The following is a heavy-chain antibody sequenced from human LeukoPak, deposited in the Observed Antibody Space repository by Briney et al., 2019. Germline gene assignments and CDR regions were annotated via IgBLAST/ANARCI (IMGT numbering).Heavy chain of an antibody. J-gene: IGHJ4*02. CDR1: GGSISTYY. V-gene: IGHV4-59*08. CDR3: ARRVTGRGAYYFDY. CDR2: IYYSGTT. Sequence: SSETLSLTCTVSGGSISTYYWTWIRQPPGKGLEWIGCIYYSGTTHYNPSLKSRVTISVDTSKNQFSLNLSSVTAADTAVYYCARRVTGRGAYYFDYWDQGTLVTVSS. D-gene: IGHD1-14*01.